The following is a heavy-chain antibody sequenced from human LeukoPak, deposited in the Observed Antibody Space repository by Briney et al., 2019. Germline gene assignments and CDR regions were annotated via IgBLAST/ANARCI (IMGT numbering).Heavy chain of an antibody. CDR1: GFTFSSYE. V-gene: IGHV3-21*01. CDR3: AGGVDFDY. J-gene: IGHJ4*02. CDR2: ISSSSSYI. Sequence: GGSLRLSCAASGFTFSSYEVNWVRQAPGKGLEWVSSISSSSSYIYYADSMKGRFTISRDNAKNSLYLQMNSLRAEDTAVHYCAGGVDFDYWGQGTLVTVSS.